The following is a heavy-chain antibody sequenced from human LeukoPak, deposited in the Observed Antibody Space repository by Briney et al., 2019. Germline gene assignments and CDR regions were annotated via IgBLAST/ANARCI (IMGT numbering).Heavy chain of an antibody. CDR2: ISSSSTYI. Sequence: GGSLRLSCAASGFAFGSYGMSWVRQAPGKGLEWVSSISSSSTYIHYADSVKGRFTISRDNAKNSLYLEMTSLRAEDTAVYYCTRDYSRPSIMVFAVVSYMDVWGKGTTATVSS. CDR1: GFAFGSYG. CDR3: TRDYSRPSIMVFAVVSYMDV. J-gene: IGHJ6*03. V-gene: IGHV3-21*01. D-gene: IGHD3-3*01.